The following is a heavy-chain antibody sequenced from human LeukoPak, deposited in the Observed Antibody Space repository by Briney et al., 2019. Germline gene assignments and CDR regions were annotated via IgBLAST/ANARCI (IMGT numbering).Heavy chain of an antibody. Sequence: GGSLRLSCAASGFTVSSNYMSWVRQAPGKGLEWVSAISGSGGSTYYADSVKGRFTISRDNSKNTLYLQMNSLRAEDTAVYYCAKLYLGAFDYWGQGTLVTVSS. CDR1: GFTVSSNY. CDR3: AKLYLGAFDY. D-gene: IGHD2-2*02. J-gene: IGHJ4*02. V-gene: IGHV3-23*01. CDR2: ISGSGGST.